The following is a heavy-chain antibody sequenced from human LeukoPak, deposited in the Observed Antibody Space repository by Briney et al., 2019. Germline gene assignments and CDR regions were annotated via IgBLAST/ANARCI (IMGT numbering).Heavy chain of an antibody. D-gene: IGHD6-6*01. V-gene: IGHV1-18*01. CDR1: GYTFTSYG. CDR2: ISAYNGNT. CDR3: ARDREAARNYYYYMDV. Sequence: ASVKVSCKASGYTFTSYGISWVRQAPGQGLEWMGWISAYNGNTNYAQKLQGRVTMTRDMSTSTVYMELSSLRSEDTAVYYCARDREAARNYYYYMDVWGKGTTVTVSS. J-gene: IGHJ6*03.